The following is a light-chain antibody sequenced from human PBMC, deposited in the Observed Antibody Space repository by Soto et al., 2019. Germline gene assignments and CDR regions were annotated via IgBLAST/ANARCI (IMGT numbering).Light chain of an antibody. CDR3: SSYTSSSLYV. CDR1: SSDVGGYNY. V-gene: IGLV2-14*01. CDR2: EVT. J-gene: IGLJ1*01. Sequence: QSALTQPASVSGSPGQSITISCTGTSSDVGGYNYVSWYQQHPGKAPKLMIYEVTYRPSGVSDRFSGSKSGNTASLTISGLQAEDEADYYCSSYTSSSLYVFGTGTKLTVL.